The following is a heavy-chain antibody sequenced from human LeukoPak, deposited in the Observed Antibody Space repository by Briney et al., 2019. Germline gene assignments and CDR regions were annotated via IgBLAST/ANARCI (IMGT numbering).Heavy chain of an antibody. Sequence: GASVKVSCKASGGTFSSYAISWVRQAPGQGLEWMGRIIPILGIANYAQKFQGRVTITADKSTSTAYMELSSLRSEDTAVYYCARDRVFGGSGSYVPYYGMDVWGQGTTVTVSS. CDR3: ARDRVFGGSGSYVPYYGMDV. V-gene: IGHV1-69*04. D-gene: IGHD3-10*01. J-gene: IGHJ6*02. CDR2: IIPILGIA. CDR1: GGTFSSYA.